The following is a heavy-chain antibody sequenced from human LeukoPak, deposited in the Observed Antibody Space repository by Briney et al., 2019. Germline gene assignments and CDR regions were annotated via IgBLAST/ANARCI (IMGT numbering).Heavy chain of an antibody. CDR2: IWYDASNK. J-gene: IGHJ4*02. CDR3: ATDISTHYFGS. CDR1: GLSFRSYG. V-gene: IGHV3-30*02. Sequence: GGSLRLSCAASGLSFRSYGMHWVRQAPGKGLEWVTFIWYDASNKYYAESVKGRFTISRDNSRNTVFLQMNSLRAEDTAIYYCATDISTHYFGSWGQGTLVTVSS. D-gene: IGHD3-9*01.